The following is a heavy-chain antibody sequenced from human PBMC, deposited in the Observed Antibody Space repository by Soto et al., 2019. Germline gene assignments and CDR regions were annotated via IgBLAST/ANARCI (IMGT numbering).Heavy chain of an antibody. CDR2: IIPIFGTA. V-gene: IGHV1-69*06. CDR3: ARGRVRRDGYNWNWYFDL. Sequence: QVQLVQSGAEVKKPGSSVKVSCKASGGTFSSYAISWVRQAPGQGLEWMRGIIPIFGTANYAQKFQGRVTITADKSTSTAYMELSSLRSEDTAVYDCARGRVRRDGYNWNWYFDLWGRGTLVTVSS. CDR1: GGTFSSYA. J-gene: IGHJ2*01. D-gene: IGHD5-12*01.